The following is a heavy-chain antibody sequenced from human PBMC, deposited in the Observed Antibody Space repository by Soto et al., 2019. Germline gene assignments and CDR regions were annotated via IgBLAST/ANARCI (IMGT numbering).Heavy chain of an antibody. D-gene: IGHD1-26*01. Sequence: EAQLVESGGDLVQPGGSLRLSCAGSGFSFSSYEMNWVRQAPGKGLEWVSYISSSGSDTYYADSVKARFTISRDNAQNPLYLQMTRLRAEDTAIYYCASLSGSYGFDPWGQGTLVTVSS. CDR3: ASLSGSYGFDP. CDR1: GFSFSSYE. V-gene: IGHV3-48*03. J-gene: IGHJ5*02. CDR2: ISSSGSDT.